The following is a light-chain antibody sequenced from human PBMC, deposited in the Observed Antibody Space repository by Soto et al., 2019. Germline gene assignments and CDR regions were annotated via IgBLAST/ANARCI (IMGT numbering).Light chain of an antibody. CDR2: KAS. CDR1: QSISSW. J-gene: IGKJ1*01. Sequence: DIQMTQSPSTLSASVGDRVTITCRASQSISSWLAWYQQKPGKAPNLLIYKASSLQSGVRSRFSGSGSGTEFTITISSLQPDDFAPYSCQHYNCYLWKFGQGPKVEIK. V-gene: IGKV1-5*03. CDR3: QHYNCYLWK.